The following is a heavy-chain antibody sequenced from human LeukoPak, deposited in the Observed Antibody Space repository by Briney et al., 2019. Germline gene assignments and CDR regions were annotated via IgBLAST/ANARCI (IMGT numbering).Heavy chain of an antibody. CDR2: IYYSGST. V-gene: IGHV4-59*01. J-gene: IGHJ5*02. D-gene: IGHD3-16*02. CDR1: GGSISSYY. CDR3: ARQGSYRTKFDP. Sequence: TSETLSLTCTVSGGSISSYYWSWIRQPPGKGLEWIGYIYYSGSTNYNPSLKSRVTISVDTSKNQFSLKLSSVTAADTAVYYCARQGSYRTKFDPWGQGTLVTVSS.